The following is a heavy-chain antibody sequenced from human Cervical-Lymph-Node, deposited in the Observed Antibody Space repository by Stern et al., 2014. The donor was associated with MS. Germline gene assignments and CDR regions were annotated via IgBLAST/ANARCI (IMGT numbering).Heavy chain of an antibody. Sequence: QVTLRESGPALVKPTQTLTLTCTFSGFSLSTSGMRVSWIRQPPGKALEWLARIDWDDDRFYSTSLKTRLTISKDTSKNQVVLTMSNMDPVDTATYYCARQMSTIDAFDVWGQGTVVTVYS. CDR2: IDWDDDR. D-gene: IGHD5-24*01. CDR1: GFSLSTSGMR. CDR3: ARQMSTIDAFDV. V-gene: IGHV2-70*04. J-gene: IGHJ3*01.